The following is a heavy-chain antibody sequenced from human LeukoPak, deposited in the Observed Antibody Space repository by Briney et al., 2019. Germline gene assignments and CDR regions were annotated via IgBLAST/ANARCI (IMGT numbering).Heavy chain of an antibody. Sequence: SETLSLTCSVSGASVTNFYWTWIRQPAGKGLEYIGRIYASGSIDYNPPLKRRVTLSVDSSNNHFSLYLTSVTAADTARYYCARSARFNYFYMDVWGKGTSVTVSS. CDR3: ARSARFNYFYMDV. J-gene: IGHJ6*03. CDR2: IYASGSI. D-gene: IGHD2-15*01. CDR1: GASVTNFY. V-gene: IGHV4-4*07.